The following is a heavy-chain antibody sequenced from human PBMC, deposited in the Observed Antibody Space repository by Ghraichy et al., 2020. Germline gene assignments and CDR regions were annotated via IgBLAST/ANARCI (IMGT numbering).Heavy chain of an antibody. J-gene: IGHJ4*02. CDR1: GGSISSSSYY. CDR2: IYYSGST. V-gene: IGHV4-39*01. D-gene: IGHD3-16*01. Sequence: SETLSLTCTVSGGSISSSSYYWGWIRQPPGKGLEWIVSIYYSGSTYYNPSLKSRVTISVDTSKNQFSLKLSSVTAADTAVYYCARHVLGDYPHLPKYYFDYWGQGTLVTVSP. CDR3: ARHVLGDYPHLPKYYFDY.